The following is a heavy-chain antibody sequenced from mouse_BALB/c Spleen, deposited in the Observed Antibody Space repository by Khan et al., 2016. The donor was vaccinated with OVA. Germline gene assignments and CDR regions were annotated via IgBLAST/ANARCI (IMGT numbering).Heavy chain of an antibody. V-gene: IGHV1-7*01. J-gene: IGHJ2*01. CDR3: ARRGLRWDFDY. CDR2: INPSTGYT. CDR1: GYTFINYW. D-gene: IGHD1-1*01. Sequence: VELVESGAELAKPGASVKMSCKASGYTFINYWILWVKQRPGQGLEWIGYINPSTGYTEYNQNFKDKATLTAHKSSSTAYMQLSSLTSEDSAVYYCARRGLRWDFDYWGQGTTLTVSS.